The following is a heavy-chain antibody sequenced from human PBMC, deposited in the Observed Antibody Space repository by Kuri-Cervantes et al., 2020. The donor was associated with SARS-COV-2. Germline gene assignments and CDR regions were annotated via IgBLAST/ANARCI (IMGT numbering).Heavy chain of an antibody. J-gene: IGHJ6*02. CDR2: IWYDGSNK. Sequence: GESLKISCAASGFTFSSYGMHWVRQAPGKGLEWVAVIWYDGSNKYYADSVKGRFTISRDNSKNTLYLQMNSLRAEDTAVYYCARDSMGSGWYYYYYYGMDVWGQGTTVTVSS. D-gene: IGHD6-19*01. V-gene: IGHV3-33*08. CDR1: GFTFSSYG. CDR3: ARDSMGSGWYYYYYYGMDV.